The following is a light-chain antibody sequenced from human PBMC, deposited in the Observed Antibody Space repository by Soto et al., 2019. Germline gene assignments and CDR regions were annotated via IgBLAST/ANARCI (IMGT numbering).Light chain of an antibody. CDR3: QQYSNRPPIT. Sequence: EIVMTQSPATLSVSPGERATLSCRASQSVNSDLAWYQQKPGQAPRLLIYAASTRATGIPPRFSGSGSGTEFTLTVSSLQAEDFAIYYCQQYSNRPPITFGQGTRLEIK. V-gene: IGKV3-15*01. J-gene: IGKJ5*01. CDR1: QSVNSD. CDR2: AAS.